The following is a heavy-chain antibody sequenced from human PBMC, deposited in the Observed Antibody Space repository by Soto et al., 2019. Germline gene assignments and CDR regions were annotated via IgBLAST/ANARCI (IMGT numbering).Heavy chain of an antibody. J-gene: IGHJ6*02. Sequence: QVQLVQSGAEVKKPGASVKVSCKASGYTFTRSGISWVRQAPGQGPEWMGWISSYNGDTNYAQTFQGRVTMTTDTPTSTASMDLRSLRADDTAVYYCAREGVAPYFYYGMDVWGQGTPVTVSS. D-gene: IGHD2-15*01. CDR2: ISSYNGDT. V-gene: IGHV1-18*01. CDR1: GYTFTRSG. CDR3: AREGVAPYFYYGMDV.